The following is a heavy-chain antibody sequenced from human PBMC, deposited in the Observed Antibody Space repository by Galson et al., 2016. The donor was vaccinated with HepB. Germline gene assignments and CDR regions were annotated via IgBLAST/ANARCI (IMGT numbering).Heavy chain of an antibody. CDR2: IYSGGST. D-gene: IGHD5-18*01. CDR1: GFTVSSNY. J-gene: IGHJ6*02. V-gene: IGHV3-66*01. CDR3: ARGGRGTAMDYYYYGMDV. Sequence: SLRLSCAASGFTVSSNYMSWVRQAPGKGLEWVSVIYSGGSTYYADSVKGRSTISRDNSKNTRYLRMNSLRAEDTAVYYCARGGRGTAMDYYYYGMDVWGQGTTVTVSS.